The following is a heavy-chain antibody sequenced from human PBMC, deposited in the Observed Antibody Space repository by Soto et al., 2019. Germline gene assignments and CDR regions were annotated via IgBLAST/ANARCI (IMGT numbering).Heavy chain of an antibody. J-gene: IGHJ4*02. D-gene: IGHD3-10*01. Sequence: XTLSLPCTVSGGPVSEYFWSWIRQSPGKGLELIGYFYYLGSTDYNPSLKSRAMISVDTSKRQLSLKLSSVTVADTAIYYCARDGYDGSGSPFPDYWGPGIQVTVS. V-gene: IGHV4-59*02. CDR1: GGPVSEYF. CDR2: FYYLGST. CDR3: ARDGYDGSGSPFPDY.